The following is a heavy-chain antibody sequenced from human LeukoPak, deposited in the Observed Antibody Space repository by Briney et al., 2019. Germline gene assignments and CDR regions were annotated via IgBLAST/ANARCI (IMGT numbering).Heavy chain of an antibody. V-gene: IGHV1-69*13. J-gene: IGHJ4*02. Sequence: GASMKVSCKASGGTFSSYAISWVRQAPGQGLEWMGGIIPIFGTANYAQKFQSRVTITADESTSTAYMELSSLRSEDTAVYYCARARYCSGGSCYPTFDYWGQGTLVTVSS. D-gene: IGHD2-15*01. CDR1: GGTFSSYA. CDR3: ARARYCSGGSCYPTFDY. CDR2: IIPIFGTA.